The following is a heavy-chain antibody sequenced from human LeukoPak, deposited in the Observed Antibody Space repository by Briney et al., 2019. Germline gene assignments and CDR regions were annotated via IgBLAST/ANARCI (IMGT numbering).Heavy chain of an antibody. CDR2: ISAYNGNT. D-gene: IGHD6-13*01. Sequence: ASVTVSFKASGYTFTSYGISWVRQAPGQGLEWMGWISAYNGNTNYAQKLQGRVTMTTDTSTSTAYMELRSLRSDDTAVYYCARYVTSSSWYGTTWYYYGMDVWGQGTTVTVSS. CDR3: ARYVTSSSWYGTTWYYYGMDV. V-gene: IGHV1-18*01. CDR1: GYTFTSYG. J-gene: IGHJ6*02.